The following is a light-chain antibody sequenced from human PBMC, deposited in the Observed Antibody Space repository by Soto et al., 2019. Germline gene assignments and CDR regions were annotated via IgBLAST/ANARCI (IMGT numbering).Light chain of an antibody. Sequence: EVALTQSPDTLSLSVGDRASLFCRASQSISSNFLAWYQQKPGQAPRLLIYSASTRATGVPDRFSGSGSGTHFTLTITRLEPEDFAIYICHNYNLSFGPGTKVDIK. J-gene: IGKJ3*01. CDR3: HNYNLS. CDR2: SAS. V-gene: IGKV3-20*01. CDR1: QSISSNF.